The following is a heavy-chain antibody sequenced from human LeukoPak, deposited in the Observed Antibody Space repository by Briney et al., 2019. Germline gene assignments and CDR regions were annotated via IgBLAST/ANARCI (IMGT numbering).Heavy chain of an antibody. J-gene: IGHJ4*02. CDR3: ARDRVDTAMGTNFDY. CDR2: ISSSSSYT. CDR1: GFIFSDYY. Sequence: PGGSLRLSCAAPGFIFSDYYMSWIRQAPGKGLEWDSYISSSSSYTNYADSVKGRFTISGDNAKNSVYLQMNSLRAEDTAVYFCARDRVDTAMGTNFDYWGQGTLVTVSS. V-gene: IGHV3-11*06. D-gene: IGHD5-18*01.